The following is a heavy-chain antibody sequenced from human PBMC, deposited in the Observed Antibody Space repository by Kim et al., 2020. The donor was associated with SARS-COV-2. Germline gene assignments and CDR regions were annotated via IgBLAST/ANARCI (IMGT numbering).Heavy chain of an antibody. CDR2: FDPEDGET. CDR3: ATFPDYVWGSYRSPPPFDY. D-gene: IGHD3-16*02. CDR1: GYTLTELS. J-gene: IGHJ4*02. Sequence: ASVKVSCKVSGYTLTELSMHWVRQAPGKGLEWMGGFDPEDGETIYAQKFQGRVTMTEDTSTDTAYMELSSLRSEDTAVYYCATFPDYVWGSYRSPPPFDYWGQGTLVTVSS. V-gene: IGHV1-24*01.